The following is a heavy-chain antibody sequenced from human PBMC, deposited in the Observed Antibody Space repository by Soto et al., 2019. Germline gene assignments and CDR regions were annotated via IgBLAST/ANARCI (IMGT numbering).Heavy chain of an antibody. J-gene: IGHJ4*02. D-gene: IGHD6-13*01. CDR3: ARHKIAAAGTPFDY. CDR2: IYYSGST. CDR1: GGSISSSSYY. V-gene: IGHV4-39*01. Sequence: QLQLQESGPGLVKPSETLSLTCTVSGGSISSSSYYWGWIRQPPVKGLEWIGSIYYSGSTYYNPSLKSRVTISVDTSKNQFSLKLSSVTAADTAVYYCARHKIAAAGTPFDYWGQGTLVTVSS.